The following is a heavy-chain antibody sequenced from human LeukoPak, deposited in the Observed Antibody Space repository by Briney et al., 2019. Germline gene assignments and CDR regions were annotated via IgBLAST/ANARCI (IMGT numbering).Heavy chain of an antibody. Sequence: GSLRLSCEASGFTFSTYAMSWVRQAPGKGLEWVSAIKSSGDRTYYTNSVKGRFTISRDNSKNTVYLQMNSLRGEDTAVYYCAKGVYSGSYRLSFSHWGQGTLVTVSS. J-gene: IGHJ4*02. CDR1: GFTFSTYA. CDR2: IKSSGDRT. CDR3: AKGVYSGSYRLSFSH. V-gene: IGHV3-23*01. D-gene: IGHD1-26*01.